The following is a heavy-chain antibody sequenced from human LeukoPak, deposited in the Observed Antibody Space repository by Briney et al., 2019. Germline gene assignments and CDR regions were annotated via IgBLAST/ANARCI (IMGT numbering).Heavy chain of an antibody. D-gene: IGHD5-18*01. CDR2: IIYDGSNK. Sequence: GTSLRLSCTASGVTFAGYGMHWVRQAPGKGLEWVAFIIYDGSNKYHVDSVKGRFTVSRDNSKNTLSLQVSSLRTEDTAVYYCAKDRYSYAFEYSDSWGQGTLVTVSS. V-gene: IGHV3-30*18. CDR3: AKDRYSYAFEYSDS. J-gene: IGHJ4*02. CDR1: GVTFAGYG.